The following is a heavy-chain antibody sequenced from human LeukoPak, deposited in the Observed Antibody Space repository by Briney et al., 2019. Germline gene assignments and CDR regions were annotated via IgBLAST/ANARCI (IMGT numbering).Heavy chain of an antibody. D-gene: IGHD1-14*01. CDR2: MNPNSGNT. V-gene: IGHV1-8*02. Sequence: ASVKVSCKASGGTFSSYAISWVRQAPGQGLEWMGWMNPNSGNTGYAQKFQGRVTMTRNTSISTAYMELSSLRSEDTAVYYCARGPNPTQFDYWGQGTLVTVSS. CDR1: GGTFSSYA. J-gene: IGHJ4*02. CDR3: ARGPNPTQFDY.